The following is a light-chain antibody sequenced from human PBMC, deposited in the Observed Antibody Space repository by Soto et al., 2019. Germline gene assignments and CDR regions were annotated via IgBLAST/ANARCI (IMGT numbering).Light chain of an antibody. CDR2: GTY. CDR1: KSVSSN. CDR3: QQYNNWPPLT. V-gene: IGKV3D-15*01. Sequence: EIVMTQSPATLSVSPGERATLSCRASKSVSSNLAWYQQKPGQAPRLLIYGTYIRATGIPARFSGSGSGTEFTLTISSRQSEDFAVYYCQQYNNWPPLTFGGGTKVEIK. J-gene: IGKJ4*01.